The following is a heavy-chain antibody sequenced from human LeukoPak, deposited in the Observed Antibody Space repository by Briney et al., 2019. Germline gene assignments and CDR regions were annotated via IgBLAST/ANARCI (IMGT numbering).Heavy chain of an antibody. CDR3: ARVGPKERDRIASGFDP. D-gene: IGHD1-26*01. V-gene: IGHV1-69*13. Sequence: GASVKVSCKASGGTFSSYAISWVRQAPGQGLEWMGGIIPIFGTANYAQKFQGRVTITADESTSTAYMELSSLRSEDTAVYYCARVGPKERDRIASGFDPWGQGTLVTVSS. J-gene: IGHJ5*02. CDR2: IIPIFGTA. CDR1: GGTFSSYA.